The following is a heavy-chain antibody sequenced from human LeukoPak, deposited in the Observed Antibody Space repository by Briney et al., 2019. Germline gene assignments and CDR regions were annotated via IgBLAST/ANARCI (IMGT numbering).Heavy chain of an antibody. V-gene: IGHV3-23*01. J-gene: IGHJ4*02. CDR2: ISVSGGST. CDR3: AKDGYCSSTSCYPAPY. CDR1: GFTFSSYS. Sequence: GGSLRLSCAASGFTFSSYSMNWVRQAPGKGLEWVSAISVSGGSTYYADSVKGRFAISRDNSKNTLYLQMNSLRAEDTAVYYCAKDGYCSSTSCYPAPYGGQGTLVTVSS. D-gene: IGHD2-2*01.